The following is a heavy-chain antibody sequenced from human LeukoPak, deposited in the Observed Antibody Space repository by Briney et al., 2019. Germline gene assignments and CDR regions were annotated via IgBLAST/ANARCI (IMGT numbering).Heavy chain of an antibody. CDR1: GFTFSTIG. J-gene: IGHJ4*02. D-gene: IGHD5-12*01. CDR3: ARAAGGVSGYDLYYFDY. V-gene: IGHV3-23*01. CDR2: ISESGTTT. Sequence: GGSLRLSCAASGFTFSTIGMTWVRQAPGKGLEWVSGISESGTTTYYADSVKGRFTVSRDNSKNTLYLQMNSLRAEDTAVYYCARAAGGVSGYDLYYFDYWGQGALVTVSS.